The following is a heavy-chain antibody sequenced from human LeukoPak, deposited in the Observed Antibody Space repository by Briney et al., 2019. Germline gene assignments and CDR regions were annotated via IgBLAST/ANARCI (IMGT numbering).Heavy chain of an antibody. V-gene: IGHV1-2*02. CDR2: INPNSGGT. Sequence: ASVTVSFKASGYTFTGYYMHWVRQAPGQGLEWMGWINPNSGGTNYAQKFQGRVTMTRDTSISTAYMELSRLRSDDTAVYYCARVGPEIRFLEWLYYFDYWGQGTLVTVSS. D-gene: IGHD3-3*01. J-gene: IGHJ4*02. CDR1: GYTFTGYY. CDR3: ARVGPEIRFLEWLYYFDY.